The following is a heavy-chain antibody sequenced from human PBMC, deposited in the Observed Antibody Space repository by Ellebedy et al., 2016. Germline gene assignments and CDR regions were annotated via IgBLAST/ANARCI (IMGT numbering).Heavy chain of an antibody. CDR2: IYGHDDK. CDR3: AYRTTDTSVDY. CDR1: GFSLTTSTVV. V-gene: IGHV2-5*01. J-gene: IGHJ4*02. D-gene: IGHD4-11*01. Sequence: SGPTLVKPTQTLTLTCTFSGFSLTTSTVVVGWVRQPPGRAPEWLAFIYGHDDKRYSPSLRNRLTITKDTPKNQVVLTLTNMDPVDTATYYCAYRTTDTSVDYWGQGLLVTVSS.